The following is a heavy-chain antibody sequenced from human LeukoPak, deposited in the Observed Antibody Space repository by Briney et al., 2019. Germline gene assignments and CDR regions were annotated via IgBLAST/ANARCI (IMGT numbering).Heavy chain of an antibody. CDR2: INWDGGST. J-gene: IGHJ4*02. CDR3: ARGIAVPDY. V-gene: IGHV3-20*04. Sequence: GGSLRLSCAASGFTFDDYAMTWVRQVPGKGLAWVSGINWDGGSTDYADSVKGRFTISRDNAKNSLYLQMNSLRAEDTAVYYCARGIAVPDYWGQGTLVTVSS. D-gene: IGHD6-19*01. CDR1: GFTFDDYA.